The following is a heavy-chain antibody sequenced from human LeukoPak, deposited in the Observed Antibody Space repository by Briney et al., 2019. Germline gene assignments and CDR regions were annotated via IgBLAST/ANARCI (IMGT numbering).Heavy chain of an antibody. D-gene: IGHD2-2*01. CDR1: GFSFESYW. CDR2: IKEDGSVK. J-gene: IGHJ3*02. Sequence: GGSLRLSCAASGFSFESYWMSWVRQAPGKRLEWAANIKEDGSVKKYVDSVKGRFTISRDNAKNSLYLQMNSLRAEDTAVYYCASSGDIVVVGDAFDIWGQGTMVTVSS. CDR3: ASSGDIVVVGDAFDI. V-gene: IGHV3-7*01.